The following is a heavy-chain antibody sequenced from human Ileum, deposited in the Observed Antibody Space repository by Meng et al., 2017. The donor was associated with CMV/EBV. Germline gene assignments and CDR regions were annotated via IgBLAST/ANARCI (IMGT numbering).Heavy chain of an antibody. CDR3: ARSRDPGITVTGAFDI. CDR2: INGGNGDT. CDR1: GYSFTSLG. D-gene: IGHD6-19*01. J-gene: IGHJ4*02. Sequence: QVQIVQSGAEVKKPGASVRVSCKASGYSFTSLGMHWVRQTPGQKLEWMGYINGGNGDTAFSPKAQGRVTITRDTSASTAYMELNNLRSEDTGIYYCARSRDPGITVTGAFDIWGQGTLVTVSS. V-gene: IGHV1-3*01.